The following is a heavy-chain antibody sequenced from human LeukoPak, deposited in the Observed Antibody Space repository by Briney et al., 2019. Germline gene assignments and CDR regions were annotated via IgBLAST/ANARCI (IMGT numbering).Heavy chain of an antibody. CDR2: IYYSGST. CDR1: GGSISSHY. Sequence: SETLSLTCTVSGGSISSHYWSWIRQPPGKGLVWIGYIYYSGSTNYNPSLKSRVTISVDTSKNQFSLKLSSVTAADTAVYYCARWSAVADHFDYWGQGTLVTVSS. D-gene: IGHD6-19*01. V-gene: IGHV4-59*11. CDR3: ARWSAVADHFDY. J-gene: IGHJ4*02.